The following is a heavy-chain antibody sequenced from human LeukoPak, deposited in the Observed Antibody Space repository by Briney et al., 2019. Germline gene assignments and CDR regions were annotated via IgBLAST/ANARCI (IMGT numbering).Heavy chain of an antibody. J-gene: IGHJ5*02. V-gene: IGHV4-30-4*07. CDR3: ARGMDYYDSGRPHWFDP. Sequence: SETLSLTCTVSGGSISTGGYCWSWFRQPPGKGLEWIGYLYYSGNTYYNPSLKSRLTISGDTSKNQFSLQLSSVTAADTAVYYCARGMDYYDSGRPHWFDPWGQGTLVTVSS. CDR2: LYYSGNT. CDR1: GGSISTGGYC. D-gene: IGHD3-22*01.